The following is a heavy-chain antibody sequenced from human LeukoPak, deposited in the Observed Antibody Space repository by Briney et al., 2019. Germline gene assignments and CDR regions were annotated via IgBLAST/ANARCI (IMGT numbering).Heavy chain of an antibody. J-gene: IGHJ4*02. CDR1: GFTFSTYE. D-gene: IGHD3-10*01. Sequence: PGGSLRLSCAASGFTFSTYEMNWVRQAPGKGLEWVSYISSSGTVHYADSVKGRFTISRDNSKNTLYLQMNSLRAGDTAVYYCARGTVTMVDYWGQGTLVTVSS. CDR3: ARGTVTMVDY. CDR2: ISSSGTV. V-gene: IGHV3-48*03.